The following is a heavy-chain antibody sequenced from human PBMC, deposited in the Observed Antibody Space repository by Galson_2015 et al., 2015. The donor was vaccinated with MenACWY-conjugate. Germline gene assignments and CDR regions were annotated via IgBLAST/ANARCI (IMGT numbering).Heavy chain of an antibody. J-gene: IGHJ2*01. CDR3: AKTYCSRTNCREPNWYFEL. Sequence: LRLSCAASGFLFSSYAMSWVRQDPGKGLEWVSAMSGSGGSRNYADSVKGRFTISRDNSKNTLYLQMNSLKAEDTAVYYCAKTYCSRTNCREPNWYFELWGRGTLLTVSS. V-gene: IGHV3-23*01. CDR2: MSGSGGSR. D-gene: IGHD2-2*01. CDR1: GFLFSSYA.